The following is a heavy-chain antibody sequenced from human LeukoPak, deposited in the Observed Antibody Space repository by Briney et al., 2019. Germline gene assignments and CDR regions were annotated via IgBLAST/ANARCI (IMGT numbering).Heavy chain of an antibody. CDR2: VSGTGTVT. CDR1: GVTFSTYA. Sequence: PGGSLRLTCVASGVTFSTYAMNWVRQAPGRGLEWVSGVSGTGTVTFYAGSVKGRFTISRDNSKNTLYLQMNSLRAEDTAEYYCAKAPYGFPYYFDYWGQGILVTVSS. J-gene: IGHJ4*02. D-gene: IGHD3-10*01. CDR3: AKAPYGFPYYFDY. V-gene: IGHV3-23*01.